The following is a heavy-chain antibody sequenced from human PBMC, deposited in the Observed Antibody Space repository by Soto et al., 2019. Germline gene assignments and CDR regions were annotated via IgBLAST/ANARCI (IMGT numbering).Heavy chain of an antibody. CDR1: GGTFSSYT. CDR3: ARDKLNYYGSGSYAMDY. CDR2: IIPILGIA. D-gene: IGHD3-10*01. Sequence: QVQLVQSGAEVKKPGSSVKVSCKASGGTFSSYTISWVRQAPGQGLEWMGRIIPILGIANYAQKFQGRVTITAHKSTSTAYMELSSLRSEDTAVYYCARDKLNYYGSGSYAMDYWGQGTLVTVSS. J-gene: IGHJ4*02. V-gene: IGHV1-69*08.